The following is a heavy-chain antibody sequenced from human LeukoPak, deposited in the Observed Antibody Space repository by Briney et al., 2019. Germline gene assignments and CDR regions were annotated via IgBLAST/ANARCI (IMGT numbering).Heavy chain of an antibody. CDR2: IYHSGST. V-gene: IGHV4-4*02. Sequence: KTSETLSLTCAVSGGSISSSNWWSWVRQPPGKGLEWIGEIYHSGSTNYNPSLKSRVTISVDKSKYQFSLKLRSLTDADTAGVYSARLLSLAVADESTAYWGQGTLVTVSS. D-gene: IGHD6-19*01. CDR3: ARLLSLAVADESTAY. CDR1: GGSISSSNW. J-gene: IGHJ4*02.